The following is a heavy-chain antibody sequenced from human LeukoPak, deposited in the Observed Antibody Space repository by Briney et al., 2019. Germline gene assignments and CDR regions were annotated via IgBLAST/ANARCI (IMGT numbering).Heavy chain of an antibody. D-gene: IGHD4-11*01. Sequence: ASVKVSCKASGYTFTSYYMHWVRQAPGQGLEWMGIINLSGGSTSYAQKFQGRVTMTRDTSTSTVYMELSSLRSEDTAVYYCARVGLTVTPDYWGQGTLVTVSS. J-gene: IGHJ4*02. CDR3: ARVGLTVTPDY. CDR1: GYTFTSYY. V-gene: IGHV1-46*01. CDR2: INLSGGST.